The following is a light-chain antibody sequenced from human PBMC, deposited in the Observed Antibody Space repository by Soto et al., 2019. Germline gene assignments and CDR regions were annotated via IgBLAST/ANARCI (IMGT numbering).Light chain of an antibody. J-gene: IGKJ1*01. V-gene: IGKV3-20*01. CDR3: QQDGTSPRT. Sequence: EIVLTQSPGTLSLSPGERATLSCRASQSVRSSYLAWYQQKLGQAPRLLIYGVSNMDTGIPDRFSGSGSGTDFTLTISRLESEAFAVYYCQQDGTSPRTFGQGNNVEIK. CDR1: QSVRSSY. CDR2: GVS.